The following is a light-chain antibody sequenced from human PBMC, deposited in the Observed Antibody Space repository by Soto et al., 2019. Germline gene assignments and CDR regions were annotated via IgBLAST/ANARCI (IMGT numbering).Light chain of an antibody. CDR1: SSDIGSYNY. CDR2: EVR. V-gene: IGLV2-14*01. CDR3: ISDRGSDTSYV. J-gene: IGLJ1*01. Sequence: QSVLTQPASVSGSPGQSITISCTGTSSDIGSYNYVAWYQQFPGKTPKLIIYEVRNRPSGVSFRFSGSKSGNTASLTISGLQAEDEADYYCISDRGSDTSYVFGTGTKVTVL.